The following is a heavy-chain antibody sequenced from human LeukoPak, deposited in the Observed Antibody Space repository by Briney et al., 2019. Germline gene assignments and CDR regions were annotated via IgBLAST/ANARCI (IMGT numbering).Heavy chain of an antibody. CDR1: GFIFDDYA. CDR3: AKAGSAYYYYGMDV. D-gene: IGHD2-15*01. CDR2: ISWNSGSI. J-gene: IGHJ6*02. Sequence: GGSLRLSCAASGFIFDDYAMHWVRQAPGKGLEWVSGISWNSGSIGYADSVKGRFTISRDNAKNSLYLQMNSLRAEDTALYYCAKAGSAYYYYGMDVWGQGTTVTVSS. V-gene: IGHV3-9*01.